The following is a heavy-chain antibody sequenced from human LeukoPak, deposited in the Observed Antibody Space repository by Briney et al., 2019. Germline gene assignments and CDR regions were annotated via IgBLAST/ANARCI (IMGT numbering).Heavy chain of an antibody. D-gene: IGHD4-11*01. CDR3: ARRMTTVTAYFDY. J-gene: IGHJ4*02. Sequence: PGGSLRLSCAASGFTFSSYWMSWVRQAPGKGLEWEANIKQDGSEKYYVDSVKGRFTISRDNAKNSLYLQMNSLRAEDTAVYYCARRMTTVTAYFDYWGQGTLVTVSS. V-gene: IGHV3-7*01. CDR1: GFTFSSYW. CDR2: IKQDGSEK.